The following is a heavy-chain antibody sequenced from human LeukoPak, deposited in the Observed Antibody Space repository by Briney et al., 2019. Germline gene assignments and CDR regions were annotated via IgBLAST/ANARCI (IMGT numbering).Heavy chain of an antibody. CDR2: IYTSGST. CDR1: GGSISSGSYY. J-gene: IGHJ3*01. D-gene: IGHD2/OR15-2a*01. CDR3: ARVLSRYYLDL. Sequence: SETLSLTCTVSGGSISSGSYYWSWIRQPAGKGLEWIGRIYTSGSTNSNPSLKSRVTISVDTSKNQFSLKLSSVTAAGTAIYCARVLSRYYLDLWGQGTMVTVSS. V-gene: IGHV4-61*02.